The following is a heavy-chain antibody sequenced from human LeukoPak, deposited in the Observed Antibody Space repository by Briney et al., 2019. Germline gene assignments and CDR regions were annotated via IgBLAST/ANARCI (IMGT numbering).Heavy chain of an antibody. CDR3: ARGYCSSTGCYMFDY. J-gene: IGHJ4*02. V-gene: IGHV4-30-4*08. CDR2: IYYSGST. CDR1: GRSLSSGDYY. Sequence: SQTLSLTCTVSGRSLSSGDYYWSWIRQPPGKGLEWIGHIYYSGSTYYNPSLQSRVTISLDTSKNQFSLKLSAVTAAETVVYYCARGYCSSTGCYMFDYWGQGTLVTVSS. D-gene: IGHD2-2*02.